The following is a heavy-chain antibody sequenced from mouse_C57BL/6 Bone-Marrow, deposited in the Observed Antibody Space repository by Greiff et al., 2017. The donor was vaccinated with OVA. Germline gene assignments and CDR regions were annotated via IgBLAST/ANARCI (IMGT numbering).Heavy chain of an antibody. J-gene: IGHJ3*01. CDR2: IDPENGDT. CDR1: GFNIKDDF. D-gene: IGHD1-1*01. V-gene: IGHV14-4*01. Sequence: VQLQQSGAELVRPGASVKLSCTASGFNIKDDFMHWVKQRPEQGLEWIGWIDPENGDTEYASKFKGKATMTADTSSSTAYMQLSSLTSEDTAVYYCATCGSSPWFAYWGQGTLVTVSA. CDR3: ATCGSSPWFAY.